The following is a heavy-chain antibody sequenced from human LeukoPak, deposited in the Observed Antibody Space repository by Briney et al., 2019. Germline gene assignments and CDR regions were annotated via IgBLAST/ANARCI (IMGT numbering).Heavy chain of an antibody. CDR2: ISGSGGST. J-gene: IGHJ4*02. Sequence: GGSLRLSCAASGFTFSSYSMNWVRQAPGKGLEWVSAISGSGGSTYYVDSVKGRFTISRGNSKNTLYLQMNSLRAEDTAVYYCAKASTYYDFWSGYFDYWGQGTLVTVSS. D-gene: IGHD3-3*01. CDR3: AKASTYYDFWSGYFDY. CDR1: GFTFSSYS. V-gene: IGHV3-23*01.